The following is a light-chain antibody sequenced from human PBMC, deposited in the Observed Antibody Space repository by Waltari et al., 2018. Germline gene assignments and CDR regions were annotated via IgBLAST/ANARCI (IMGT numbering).Light chain of an antibody. Sequence: DIQMTQSPSSLSASAGDRVNITCQASQDISNYLYWYQQKPGKAPNLLIYDASNLESGVPSRFSGSGSETDFTFTITSLQPEDIATYHCQQYANLPHTFGQGTRLEIK. J-gene: IGKJ5*01. CDR1: QDISNY. V-gene: IGKV1-33*01. CDR2: DAS. CDR3: QQYANLPHT.